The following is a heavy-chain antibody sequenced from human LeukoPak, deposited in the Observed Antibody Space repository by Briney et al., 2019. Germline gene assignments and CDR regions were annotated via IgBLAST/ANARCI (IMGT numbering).Heavy chain of an antibody. Sequence: PSETLSLTCAVYGGSFSGYYWSWIRQPPGKGREWIGEINHSGSTNYNPSLKSRVTISVDTSKNQFSLKLSSVTAADTAVYYCARAPRVEDWFDPWGQGTLVTVSS. J-gene: IGHJ5*02. CDR2: INHSGST. CDR1: GGSFSGYY. CDR3: ARAPRVEDWFDP. V-gene: IGHV4-34*01. D-gene: IGHD2-15*01.